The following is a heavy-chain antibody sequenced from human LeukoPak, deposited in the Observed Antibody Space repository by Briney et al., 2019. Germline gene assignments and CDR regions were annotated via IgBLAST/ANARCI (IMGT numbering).Heavy chain of an antibody. D-gene: IGHD6-19*01. CDR3: ARDPEYSSGWFGLDV. CDR2: ISSSGGTI. Sequence: PGGSLRLACAASGFTFRSYEMNWVRQAPGKGLEWVSYISSSGGTIYYADSVKGRFTISRDNAKNSLYLQMNSLRAEDSALYYCARDPEYSSGWFGLDVWGQGATVTVSS. CDR1: GFTFRSYE. J-gene: IGHJ6*02. V-gene: IGHV3-48*03.